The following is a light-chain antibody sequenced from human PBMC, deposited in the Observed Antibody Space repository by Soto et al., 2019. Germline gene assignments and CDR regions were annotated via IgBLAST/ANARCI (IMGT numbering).Light chain of an antibody. CDR1: SSDVGAYNY. Sequence: QSALTQPPSASGSLGQSVTISCTGTSSDVGAYNYVSWYQQHPGTAPKLMIYEVTRRPSGVPDRFSGSKSGNTASLNVSGLQAEDEADYYCCSYADNTDYVFGTGTKVTVL. V-gene: IGLV2-8*01. J-gene: IGLJ1*01. CDR2: EVT. CDR3: CSYADNTDYV.